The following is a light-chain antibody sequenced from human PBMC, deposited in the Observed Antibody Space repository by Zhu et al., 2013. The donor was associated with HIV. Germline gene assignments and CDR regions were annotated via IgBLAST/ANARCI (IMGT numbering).Light chain of an antibody. J-gene: IGKJ2*01. Sequence: DIQMTQSPSTMSASVGDRVTITCRASQSISSWLAWYQQKPGAAPNLLIYKASTLESGVPSRFSGSGSGTEFTLTISSLQPDDFATYYCQQYDSLPFTFGQGYQTKDQT. CDR1: QSISSW. CDR2: KAS. CDR3: QQYDSLPFT. V-gene: IGKV1-5*03.